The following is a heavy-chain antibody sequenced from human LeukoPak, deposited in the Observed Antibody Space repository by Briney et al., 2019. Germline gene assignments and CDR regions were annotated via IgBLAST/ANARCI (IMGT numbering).Heavy chain of an antibody. CDR1: GGSISSSSYY. CDR2: IYYSGST. CDR3: ARSSSLDYYYYGMDV. Sequence: SETLSLTCTVSGGSISSSSYYWGWIRQPPGKGLEWIGSIYYSGSTYYSPSLESRLTISVDTSKNQFSLKLSSVTAADTAVYYCARSSSLDYYYYGMDVWGQGTTVTVSS. J-gene: IGHJ6*02. V-gene: IGHV4-39*01.